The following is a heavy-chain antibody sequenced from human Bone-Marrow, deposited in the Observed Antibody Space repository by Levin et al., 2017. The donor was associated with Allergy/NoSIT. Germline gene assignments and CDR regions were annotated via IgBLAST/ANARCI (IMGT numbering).Heavy chain of an antibody. V-gene: IGHV3-48*02. D-gene: IGHD3-22*01. J-gene: IGHJ4*02. CDR3: ARDPARGYYDSRGYSGDH. CDR1: GFTFRHYT. CDR2: ITSSGDST. Sequence: PGGSLRLSCAASGFTFRHYTMNWVRQAPGKGLEWVSCITSSGDSTYYADSVKGRFTISRDNAKNSLYLQLNRLRDEDTAMYYCARDPARGYYDSRGYSGDHSGQGTLVTFSS.